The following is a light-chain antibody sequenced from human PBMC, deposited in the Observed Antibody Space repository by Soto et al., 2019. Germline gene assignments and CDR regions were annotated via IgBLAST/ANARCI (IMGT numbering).Light chain of an antibody. Sequence: EIVLTQSPGTLSVSPGERVTLSCRASQSVGRNYLAWYQQKPGQAPRLLIYGASSRATGIPDRFSGSGSGTHFTRTISRLEPEDFAVSCCQQYARSPLTFGGGTKVETK. CDR2: GAS. V-gene: IGKV3-20*01. J-gene: IGKJ4*01. CDR3: QQYARSPLT. CDR1: QSVGRNY.